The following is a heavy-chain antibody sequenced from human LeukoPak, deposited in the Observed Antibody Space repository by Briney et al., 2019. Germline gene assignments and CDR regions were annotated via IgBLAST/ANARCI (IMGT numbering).Heavy chain of an antibody. CDR2: ISSSSSTI. CDR1: GFTFSSYS. D-gene: IGHD1-1*01. J-gene: IGHJ4*02. CDR3: ATTIISSVGY. V-gene: IGHV3-48*04. Sequence: GGSLRLSCAASGFTFSSYSMNWVRQAPGKGLEWVSYISSSSSTIYYADSVKGRFTVSRDNAENTVFLQMDSLRVEDTAIYYCATTIISSVGYWGQGTLVTVS.